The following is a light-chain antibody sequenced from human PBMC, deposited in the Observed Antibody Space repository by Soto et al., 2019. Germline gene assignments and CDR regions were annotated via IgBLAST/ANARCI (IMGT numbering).Light chain of an antibody. J-gene: IGKJ1*01. CDR1: QGISSW. Sequence: DIQMTQSPSSVSASVGDRVTITCRASQGISSWLAWYQQTPGKAPKLLIYAASSSQSGVPSRLSGSGSGTDFTLTIRSLQPDDIATYYCQQCHRYLTFGQGTKVDIK. CDR2: AAS. V-gene: IGKV1-12*01. CDR3: QQCHRYLT.